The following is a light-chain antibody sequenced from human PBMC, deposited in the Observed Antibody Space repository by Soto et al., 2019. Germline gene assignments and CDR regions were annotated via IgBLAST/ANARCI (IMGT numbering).Light chain of an antibody. Sequence: EIVLTQSPGTLSLSPGERATLSCRASQSVSSSYLAWYQHKPGQAPRLLISDASNRATGIPARFSGSGSEKDFTLTISRLEPEDFAVYYCQQYGSSPTTFGQGTKVE. CDR3: QQYGSSPTT. CDR2: DAS. CDR1: QSVSSSY. J-gene: IGKJ1*01. V-gene: IGKV3-20*01.